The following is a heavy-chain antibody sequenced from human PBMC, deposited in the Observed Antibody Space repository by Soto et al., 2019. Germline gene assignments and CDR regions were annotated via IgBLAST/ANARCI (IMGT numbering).Heavy chain of an antibody. CDR2: INPNSGGT. D-gene: IGHD5-18*01. J-gene: IGHJ6*02. CDR1: GYTFTGYY. Sequence: GASVKVSCKASGYTFTGYYMHWVRQAPGQGLEWMGWINPNSGGTNYAQKFQGWVTMTRDTSISTAYMELSRLRSDDTAVYYCARDQEVDTAMVPYYGMDVWGQGTTVTVSS. V-gene: IGHV1-2*04. CDR3: ARDQEVDTAMVPYYGMDV.